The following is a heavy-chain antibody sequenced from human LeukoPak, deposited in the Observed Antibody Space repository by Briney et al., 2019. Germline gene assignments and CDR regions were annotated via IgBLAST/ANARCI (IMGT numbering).Heavy chain of an antibody. CDR1: GYSFISYR. CDR3: ARARVAGSVGAFDF. J-gene: IGHJ3*01. D-gene: IGHD6-19*01. CDR2: IYPGDSDT. Sequence: GESLKISCKGSGYSFISYRIGWVRQMPGKGLEWMGIIYPGDSDTRYSPSFQGQVTISADKSITTAYLQWSSLKAPDTAMYYCARARVAGSVGAFDFWGQGTMVTVSS. V-gene: IGHV5-51*01.